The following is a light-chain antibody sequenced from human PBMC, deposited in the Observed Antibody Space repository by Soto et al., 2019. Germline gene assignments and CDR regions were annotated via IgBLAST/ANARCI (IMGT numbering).Light chain of an antibody. Sequence: QSVLTQPPSASGSPGQSVTISCTGTSSDVGGYDYVSWYQHHPGKAPKLMLSEVNKRPSGVPDRFSGSKSGNTASLTGSGLQAEEEADYYCSSYAGSNNFVLFGGGTKLTVL. CDR2: EVN. J-gene: IGLJ3*02. V-gene: IGLV2-8*01. CDR3: SSYAGSNNFVL. CDR1: SSDVGGYDY.